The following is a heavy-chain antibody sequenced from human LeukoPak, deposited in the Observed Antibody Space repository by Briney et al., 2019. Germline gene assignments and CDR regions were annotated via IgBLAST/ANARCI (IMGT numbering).Heavy chain of an antibody. CDR1: GFTFSSYA. Sequence: GGSLRLSCAASGFTFSSYAMSWVRQAPGKGLEWVSAISGSGGSTYYADSVKGRFTISRDNSKNTLYLQMNSLRAEDTAVYYCAKDLMDFWSGYPQKVNWFDPWGQGTLVTVSS. D-gene: IGHD3-3*01. J-gene: IGHJ5*02. CDR3: AKDLMDFWSGYPQKVNWFDP. CDR2: ISGSGGST. V-gene: IGHV3-23*01.